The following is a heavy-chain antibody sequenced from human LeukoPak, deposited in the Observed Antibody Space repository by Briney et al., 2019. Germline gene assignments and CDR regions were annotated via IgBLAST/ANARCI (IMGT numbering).Heavy chain of an antibody. D-gene: IGHD2-15*01. Sequence: PSETLSLTCTVSGGSISSSSYYWGWIRQPPGKGLEWIGTIYYSGSTYYNPSLKSRVTISVDTSKNQFSLKLSSVTAADTAVYYCARRKARYCSGGSCSSGENDYWGQGTLVTVSS. CDR1: GGSISSSSYY. CDR2: IYYSGST. V-gene: IGHV4-39*07. J-gene: IGHJ4*02. CDR3: ARRKARYCSGGSCSSGENDY.